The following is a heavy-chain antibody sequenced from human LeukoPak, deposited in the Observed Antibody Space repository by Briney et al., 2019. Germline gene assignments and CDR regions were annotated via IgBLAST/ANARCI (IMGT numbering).Heavy chain of an antibody. V-gene: IGHV4-61*02. CDR3: ATNRYSDYGPWYWWYAL. CDR2: VFISGST. Sequence: SETLSLTCTFSVRPNHLCSYFWTSIRQPAGKGLEWIGRVFISGSTNYNPSLKSRASISIDKSKNQFSLKLNSVTAAGTAVYYYATNRYSDYGPWYWWYALWGRGTLITVSS. D-gene: IGHD2-8*02. CDR1: VRPNHLCSYF. J-gene: IGHJ2*01.